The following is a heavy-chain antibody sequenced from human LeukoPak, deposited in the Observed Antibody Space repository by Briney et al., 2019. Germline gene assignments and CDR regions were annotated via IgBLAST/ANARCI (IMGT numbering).Heavy chain of an antibody. CDR2: INPNSGGT. J-gene: IGHJ3*02. Sequence: ASVKVSCKASGYTFTGYYMHWVRQAPGQGLEWMGWINPNSGGTNYAQKFQGRVTMTRDTSISTAYMELSRLRSDDTAVYYCASVSLRSPHPDLDAFDIWGQGTIVTVSS. CDR3: ASVSLRSPHPDLDAFDI. V-gene: IGHV1-2*02. D-gene: IGHD3-3*01. CDR1: GYTFTGYY.